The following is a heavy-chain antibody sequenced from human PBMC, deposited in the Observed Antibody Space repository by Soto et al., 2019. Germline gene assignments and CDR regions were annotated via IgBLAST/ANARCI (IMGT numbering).Heavy chain of an antibody. CDR1: GYSFTSYW. Sequence: GESLKISCKGSGYSFTSYWIGWVRQMPGKGLEWMGIIYPGDSDTRYSPSFQGQVTISADKSISTAYLQWSSLKASDTAMYYCVRQSRQLVRGPSLYYYYGMDVWGQGTTVTVSS. J-gene: IGHJ6*02. V-gene: IGHV5-51*01. D-gene: IGHD6-13*01. CDR3: VRQSRQLVRGPSLYYYYGMDV. CDR2: IYPGDSDT.